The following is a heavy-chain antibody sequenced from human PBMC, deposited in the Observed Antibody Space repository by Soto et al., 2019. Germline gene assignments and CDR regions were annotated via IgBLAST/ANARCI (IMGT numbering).Heavy chain of an antibody. Sequence: LSLTCTVSGGSISGYYWSWMRQPPGQGLEWIGYIYHSGTIRYNPSLESRVTISVDTSKNQFSLKLASVTAADTAVYYCARTQMATLYFDYWGQGTLVTVSS. V-gene: IGHV4-59*01. J-gene: IGHJ4*02. CDR2: IYHSGTI. CDR3: ARTQMATLYFDY. CDR1: GGSISGYY. D-gene: IGHD5-12*01.